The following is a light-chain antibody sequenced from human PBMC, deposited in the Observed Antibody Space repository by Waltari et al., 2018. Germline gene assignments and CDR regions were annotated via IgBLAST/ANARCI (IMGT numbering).Light chain of an antibody. J-gene: IGKJ1*01. Sequence: SCRASRSISKDLAWYQQKPGQAPRRLIYHASSRAAGIPDRFSGSGSGTDFSLTISRLEPEDFAVYYCQHYESLPVTFGQGTKVEIK. CDR3: QHYESLPVT. CDR1: RSISKD. CDR2: HAS. V-gene: IGKV3-20*01.